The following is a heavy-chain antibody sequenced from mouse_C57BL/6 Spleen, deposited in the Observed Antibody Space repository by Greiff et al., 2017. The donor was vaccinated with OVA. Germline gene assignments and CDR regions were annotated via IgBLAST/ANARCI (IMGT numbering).Heavy chain of an antibody. CDR1: GFTFSSYG. J-gene: IGHJ3*01. CDR3: ARRYGYLAWFAY. D-gene: IGHD2-2*01. V-gene: IGHV5-6*01. CDR2: ISSGGSYT. Sequence: EVQRVESGGDLVKPGGSLKLSCAASGFTFSSYGMSWVRQTPDKRLEWVATISSGGSYTYSTDSVKGRFTLSRDNAKNTLYLQMSSLNSDDTSMYYWARRYGYLAWFAYWGQGALVTVAA.